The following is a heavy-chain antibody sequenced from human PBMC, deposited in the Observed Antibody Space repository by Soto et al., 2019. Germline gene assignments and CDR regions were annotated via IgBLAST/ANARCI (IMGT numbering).Heavy chain of an antibody. J-gene: IGHJ4*02. CDR3: ARRPIHYHFWSGYYTD. CDR2: IIPIFGTA. V-gene: IGHV1-69*12. D-gene: IGHD3-3*01. CDR1: GGTFSSYA. Sequence: QVQLVQSGAEVKKPGSSVKVSCKASGGTFSSYAISWVRQAPGQGLEWMGGIIPIFGTANYAQKFQGRVTINADESTRTADIELSSLRSEDTAVYYCARRPIHYHFWSGYYTDWGQGTLVTVSS.